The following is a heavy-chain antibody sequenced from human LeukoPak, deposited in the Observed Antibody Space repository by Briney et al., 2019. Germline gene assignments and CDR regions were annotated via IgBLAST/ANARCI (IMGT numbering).Heavy chain of an antibody. CDR1: GFTFSSYE. Sequence: GGSLRLSWAASGFTFSSYEVTGARRAPGKGLEGVAYISSSGSTISYADPVKSRLIISRDNANNSLCLQMNSLRAEATAVYYCAELGITMIGGVWGKGTTVTISS. CDR3: AELGITMIGGV. V-gene: IGHV3-48*03. J-gene: IGHJ6*04. D-gene: IGHD3-10*02. CDR2: ISSSGSTI.